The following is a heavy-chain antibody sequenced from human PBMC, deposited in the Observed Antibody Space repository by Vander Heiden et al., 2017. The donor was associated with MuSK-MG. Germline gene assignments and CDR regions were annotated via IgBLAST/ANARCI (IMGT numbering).Heavy chain of an antibody. CDR3: ARGRIQGLYYFDY. CDR1: GFTFSSYS. D-gene: IGHD5-18*01. J-gene: IGHJ4*02. Sequence: EVQLVESGGGLVQPGGSLRLSCAASGFTFSSYSMNWVRQAPGKGLEWVSYISSSSSTIYYADSVKGRFTISRDNAKNSLYLQMNSMRDEDTAVYYCARGRIQGLYYFDYWGQGTLVTVSS. V-gene: IGHV3-48*02. CDR2: ISSSSSTI.